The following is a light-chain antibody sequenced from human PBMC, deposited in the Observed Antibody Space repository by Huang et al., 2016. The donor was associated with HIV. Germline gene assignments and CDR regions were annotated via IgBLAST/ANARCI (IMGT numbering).Light chain of an antibody. CDR2: GAS. CDR3: QQYDNGPIA. V-gene: IGKV3-15*01. J-gene: IGKJ5*01. Sequence: EIVMTQSPATLSVSPGERATLSCRASQSVSSNLAWYQQKHGKAPRLLIYGASTRVTGVPARFSGSGSGIEFTLTISSLQSEDFAVYYCQQYDNGPIAFGQGTRLEI. CDR1: QSVSSN.